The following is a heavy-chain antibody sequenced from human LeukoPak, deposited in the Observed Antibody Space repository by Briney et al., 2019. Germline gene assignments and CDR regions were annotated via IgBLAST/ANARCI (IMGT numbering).Heavy chain of an antibody. CDR2: IFYSGST. V-gene: IGHV4-39*01. J-gene: IGHJ3*02. D-gene: IGHD2-8*01. CDR3: ARRLGVTDNDDAFHI. Sequence: SETLSLTCIVSGGSISSRSYYWGWIRQPPGKGLEWIVSIFYSGSTYYNPSLKSRVTISVDTSKNQFSLKLSSVTAADTAVYYCARRLGVTDNDDAFHIWGLGTMVTVSS. CDR1: GGSISSRSYY.